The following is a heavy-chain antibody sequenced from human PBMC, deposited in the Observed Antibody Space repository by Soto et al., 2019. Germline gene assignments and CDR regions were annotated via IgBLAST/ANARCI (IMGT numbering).Heavy chain of an antibody. CDR2: MNPNSGNT. Sequence: ASVKVSCKASGYTFTSYDINWVRQATGQGLEWMGWMNPNSGNTGYAQKFQGRVTMTRNTSTSTAYMELRSLRSDDTAVYYCARRYYYYYMDVWGKGTTVTVSS. J-gene: IGHJ6*03. CDR3: ARRYYYYYMDV. V-gene: IGHV1-8*01. CDR1: GYTFTSYD.